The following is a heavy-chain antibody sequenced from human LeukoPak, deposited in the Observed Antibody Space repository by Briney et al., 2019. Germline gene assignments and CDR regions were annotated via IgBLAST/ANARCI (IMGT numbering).Heavy chain of an antibody. V-gene: IGHV4-30-4*08. Sequence: SQTLSLTCTVSGGSISSGDYYWSWIRQPPGKGLEWIGYIYYSGSTYYNPSLESRVTISVDTSKNQFSLKLSSVTAADTAVYYCAIGKLASRRGSWFDPWGQGTLVTVSS. D-gene: IGHD6-6*01. CDR3: AIGKLASRRGSWFDP. J-gene: IGHJ5*02. CDR1: GGSISSGDYY. CDR2: IYYSGST.